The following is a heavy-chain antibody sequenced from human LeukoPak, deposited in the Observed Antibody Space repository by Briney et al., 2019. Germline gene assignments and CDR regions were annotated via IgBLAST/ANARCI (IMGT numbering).Heavy chain of an antibody. J-gene: IGHJ3*02. CDR2: INPNSGGT. CDR1: GYTFTCYY. Sequence: ASVKVSCNASGYTFTCYYMHWVRQAPGQRLEWMGGINPNSGGTNYAQKFQGRVTMTRATSLSTAYMELTRLRSDDTAVYYCAKGRDSSGYFSPTDAFDIWGQGTMVTVSS. CDR3: AKGRDSSGYFSPTDAFDI. V-gene: IGHV1-2*02. D-gene: IGHD3-22*01.